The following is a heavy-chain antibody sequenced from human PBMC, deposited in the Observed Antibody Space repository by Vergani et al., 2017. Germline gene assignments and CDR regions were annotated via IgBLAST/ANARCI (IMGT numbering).Heavy chain of an antibody. Sequence: VQMVESGGGLVKPGGSLRLSCVASGFTFSHYSMNWVRQAPGRGLESVTFTRPHEDGAFYSAAVRGRFTVSRDNYKNTLYLEMNRLNVDDTAIYYCGKTQGTVVGTWWFDPWGQGTPVTVSS. J-gene: IGHJ5*02. V-gene: IGHV3-30*02. CDR2: TRPHEDGA. D-gene: IGHD1-7*01. CDR1: GFTFSHYS. CDR3: GKTQGTVVGTWWFDP.